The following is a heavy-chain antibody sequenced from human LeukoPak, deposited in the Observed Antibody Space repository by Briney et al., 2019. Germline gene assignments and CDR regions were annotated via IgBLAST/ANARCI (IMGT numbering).Heavy chain of an antibody. CDR2: ISWNSGSI. J-gene: IGHJ5*02. CDR3: AKGRSRGYSYGFIFP. Sequence: GGSLRLSCAASGFTFDDYAMHWVRQAPGKGLEWVSGISWNSGSIGYADSVKGRFTISRDNAKNSLYLQMNSLRAEDTALYYCAKGRSRGYSYGFIFPWGQGTLVTVSS. D-gene: IGHD5-18*01. CDR1: GFTFDDYA. V-gene: IGHV3-9*01.